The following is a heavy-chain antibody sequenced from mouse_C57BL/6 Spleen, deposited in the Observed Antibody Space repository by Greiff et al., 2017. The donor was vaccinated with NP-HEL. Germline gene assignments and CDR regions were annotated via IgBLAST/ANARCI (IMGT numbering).Heavy chain of an antibody. Sequence: EVKLVESGGGLVKPGGSLKLSCAASGFTFSSYAMSWVRQTPEKRLEWVATISDGGSYTYYPDNVKGRFTISRDNAKNNLYLQMSHLKSEDTAMYYCARGGERGYCFDYWGQGTTLTVSS. CDR3: ARGGERGYCFDY. J-gene: IGHJ2*01. V-gene: IGHV5-4*03. CDR2: ISDGGSYT. CDR1: GFTFSSYA.